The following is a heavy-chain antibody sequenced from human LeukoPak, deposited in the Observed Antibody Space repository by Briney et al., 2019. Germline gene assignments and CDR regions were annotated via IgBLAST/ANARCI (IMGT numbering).Heavy chain of an antibody. D-gene: IGHD1-26*01. J-gene: IGHJ5*01. CDR2: ISPSSGNT. CDR3: ARDPWEIPNYFDP. Sequence: GASVKVSCRASGYAFHTYGISWLRQAPGQGLEWLGWISPSSGNTNYAQTFQGRVTLTTDTSTSTAYMDLTSLASDDTAVYYCARDPWEIPNYFDPWGQGTLVTVYS. V-gene: IGHV1-18*01. CDR1: GYAFHTYG.